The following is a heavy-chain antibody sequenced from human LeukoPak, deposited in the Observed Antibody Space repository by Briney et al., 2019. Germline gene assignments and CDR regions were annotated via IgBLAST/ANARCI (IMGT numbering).Heavy chain of an antibody. CDR1: GFTFSDFY. CDR2: ISSSGSSI. Sequence: PGGSLRLSCAASGFTFSDFYMSCIRQAPGKGLEWVSYISSSGSSIYYTDSVKGRFTISRDNAKNSLYLQMNSLRAEDMALYYCAKGRCSGGSCRFDYWGQGTLVTVSS. V-gene: IGHV3-11*01. CDR3: AKGRCSGGSCRFDY. D-gene: IGHD2-15*01. J-gene: IGHJ4*02.